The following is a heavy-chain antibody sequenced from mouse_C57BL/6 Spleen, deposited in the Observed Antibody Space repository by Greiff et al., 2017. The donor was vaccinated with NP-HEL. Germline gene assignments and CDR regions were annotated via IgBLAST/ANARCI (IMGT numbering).Heavy chain of an antibody. V-gene: IGHV1-81*01. Sequence: QVQLQQSGAELARPGASVKLSCKASGYTFTSYGISWVKQRTGQGLEWIGEIYPRSGNTYYNEKFKGKATLTADKSSSTAYMELRSLTSEDSAVYFCAKDYDGYPFAYWGQGTLVTVSA. J-gene: IGHJ3*01. CDR1: GYTFTSYG. CDR2: IYPRSGNT. CDR3: AKDYDGYPFAY. D-gene: IGHD2-3*01.